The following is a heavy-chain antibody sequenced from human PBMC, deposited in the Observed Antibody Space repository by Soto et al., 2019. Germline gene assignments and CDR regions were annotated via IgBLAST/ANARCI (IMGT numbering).Heavy chain of an antibody. J-gene: IGHJ4*02. CDR2: IYHSGST. CDR1: GGSISSGGYS. V-gene: IGHV4-30-2*01. D-gene: IGHD5-12*01. Sequence: QLQLQESGSGLVKPSQTLSLTCAVSGGSISSGGYSWSWIRQPPGKGLEWIGYIYHSGSTYYNPSLKSRVAISVDRSKNQFSLKLSSVTAAGTAVYYWAAGGGLPRYFWGQGTLVTVSS. CDR3: AAGGGLPRYF.